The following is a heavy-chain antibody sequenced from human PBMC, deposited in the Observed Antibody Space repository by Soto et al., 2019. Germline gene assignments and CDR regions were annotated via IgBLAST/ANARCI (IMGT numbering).Heavy chain of an antibody. CDR3: AKDVEYGGNTGGDY. Sequence: GGSLRLSCAASGFTFSSYAMSWVRQAPGKGLEWVSAISGSGGSTYYADSVKGRFTISRDNSKNTLYLQMNSLRAEDTAVYYCAKDVEYGGNTGGDYWGQGTLVTVSS. V-gene: IGHV3-23*01. CDR1: GFTFSSYA. J-gene: IGHJ4*02. D-gene: IGHD2-15*01. CDR2: ISGSGGST.